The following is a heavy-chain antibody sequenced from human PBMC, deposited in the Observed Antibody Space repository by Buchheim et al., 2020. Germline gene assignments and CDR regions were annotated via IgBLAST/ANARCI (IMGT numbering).Heavy chain of an antibody. CDR2: ISSGNTITT. D-gene: IGHD1-26*01. J-gene: IGHJ4*02. CDR3: ARRGVREFDY. CDR1: GFTFSSYS. V-gene: IGHV3-48*02. Sequence: DVQLVEPGGGLIQPGGSLRLSCAASGFTFSSYSMNWVRQAPGKGLEWVSYISSGNTITTHYADSVLGRFTISSDNAKNSLYLQMNSLRDEDTAVYYCARRGVREFDYWGQGTL.